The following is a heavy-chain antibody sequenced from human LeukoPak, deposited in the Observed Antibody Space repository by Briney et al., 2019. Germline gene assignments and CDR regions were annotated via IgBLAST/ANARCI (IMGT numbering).Heavy chain of an antibody. CDR2: IYYSGST. J-gene: IGHJ3*02. Sequence: TSETLSLTCTVSGGSISSYYWSWIRQPPGKGLEWIGYIYYSGSTNYNPSLKSRVTISVDTSKNQFSLKLSSVTAADTAVYYCARYRLPTKLSFDIWGQGTMVTVSS. CDR1: GGSISSYY. D-gene: IGHD2-2*01. V-gene: IGHV4-59*01. CDR3: ARYRLPTKLSFDI.